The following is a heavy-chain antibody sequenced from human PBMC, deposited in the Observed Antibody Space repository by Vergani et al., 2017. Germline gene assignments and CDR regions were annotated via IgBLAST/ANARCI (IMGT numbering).Heavy chain of an antibody. CDR3: ASGSSSWRTSYMDV. CDR2: IYYSGST. Sequence: QVQLQESGPGLVKPSETLSLPCTVSVGSIRIYYWSWIRQPPGKGLEWIGYIYYSGSTNYNPSLKSRVTISVDTSKNQFSLKLSSVTAADTAVYYCASGSSSWRTSYMDVWGKGTTVTVSS. J-gene: IGHJ6*03. CDR1: VGSIRIYY. D-gene: IGHD6-13*01. V-gene: IGHV4-59*01.